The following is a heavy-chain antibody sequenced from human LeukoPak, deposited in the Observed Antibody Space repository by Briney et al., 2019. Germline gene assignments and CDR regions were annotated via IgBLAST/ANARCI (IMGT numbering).Heavy chain of an antibody. CDR2: INPNSGGT. CDR3: ARDREGYYYDSSGYYGY. J-gene: IGHJ4*02. D-gene: IGHD3-22*01. CDR1: GYTFTGYY. V-gene: IGHV1-2*02. Sequence: ASVTVSCKASGYTFTGYYMHWVRQAPGQGLEWMGWINPNSGGTNYAQKFQGRVTMTRDTSISTAYMELSRLRSDDTAVYYCARDREGYYYDSSGYYGYWGQGTLVTVSS.